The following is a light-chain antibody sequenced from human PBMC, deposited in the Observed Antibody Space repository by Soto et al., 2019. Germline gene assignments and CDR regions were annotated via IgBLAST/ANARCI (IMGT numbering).Light chain of an antibody. Sequence: EIELTQSPATLSLSPGESATLSCRASESISSTSLSWYQQKPGQAPRLLIYGTSSRSADVPGRCTGSGSGTNFSLPIRSLVPEDVSVSYCHQYGSQPLTFGGGTKV. J-gene: IGKJ4*01. V-gene: IGKV3-20*01. CDR3: HQYGSQPLT. CDR1: ESISSTS. CDR2: GTS.